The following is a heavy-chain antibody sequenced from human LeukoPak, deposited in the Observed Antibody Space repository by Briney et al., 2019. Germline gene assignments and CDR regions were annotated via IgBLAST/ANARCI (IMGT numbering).Heavy chain of an antibody. V-gene: IGHV4-38-2*02. Sequence: SETLSLTCTVSGYSISSGYYWGWIRQPPGKGLEWVGSIYHSGSTYYNPSLKSRVTISVDTSKNQFSLKLSSVTAADTAVYYCARVSFTNFDWLLGWISFDYWGQGTLVTVSS. J-gene: IGHJ4*02. D-gene: IGHD3-9*01. CDR2: IYHSGST. CDR3: ARVSFTNFDWLLGWISFDY. CDR1: GYSISSGYY.